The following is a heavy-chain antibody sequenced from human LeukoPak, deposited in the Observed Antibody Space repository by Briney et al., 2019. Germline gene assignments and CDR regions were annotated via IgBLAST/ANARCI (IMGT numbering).Heavy chain of an antibody. V-gene: IGHV4-34*01. CDR3: ARGDCGGDCLHPSDFDY. J-gene: IGHJ4*02. CDR1: GGSFSGYY. Sequence: SETLSLTCAVYGGSFSGYYWSWIRQPPGKGLEWIGEINHSGSTNYNPSLKSRVTISVDTSKNQFSLKLSPVTAADTAVYYCARGDCGGDCLHPSDFDYWGQGTLVTVSS. D-gene: IGHD2-21*01. CDR2: INHSGST.